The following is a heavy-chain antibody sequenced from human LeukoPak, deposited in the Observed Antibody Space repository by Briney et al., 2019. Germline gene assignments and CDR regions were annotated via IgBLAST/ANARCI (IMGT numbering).Heavy chain of an antibody. D-gene: IGHD3-9*01. CDR1: GGSISSYY. V-gene: IGHV4-34*01. Sequence: PSETLSLTCTVSGGSISSYYWSWIRQPPGKGLEWIGEINHSGSTNYNPSLKSRVTISVDTSKNQFSLKLSSVTAADTAVYYCARGGSYDILTGYGWFDPWGQGTLVTVSS. J-gene: IGHJ5*02. CDR2: INHSGST. CDR3: ARGGSYDILTGYGWFDP.